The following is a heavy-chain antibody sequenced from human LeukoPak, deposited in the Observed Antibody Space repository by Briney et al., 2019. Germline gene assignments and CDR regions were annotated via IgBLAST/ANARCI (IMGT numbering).Heavy chain of an antibody. CDR1: GFAFSTYW. J-gene: IGHJ4*02. CDR3: TRDFVF. Sequence: GGSLILSCAASGFAFSTYWMDWVRQAPGKGLEWVGNINQDGSEKHYVDSVRGRFTSSRDNARNSVYLQMSALRFEDTAVYYCTRDFVFWGQGSLVTASS. D-gene: IGHD3-3*01. CDR2: INQDGSEK. V-gene: IGHV3-7*01.